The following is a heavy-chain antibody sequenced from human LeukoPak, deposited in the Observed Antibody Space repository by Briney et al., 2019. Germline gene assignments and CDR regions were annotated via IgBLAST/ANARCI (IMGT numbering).Heavy chain of an antibody. CDR2: IYYRGRT. CDR3: AXXXILDDNYDSSGYYVDQ. Sequence: SETLSLTCTVSGGSISSYYWGWIRQPPGMGLEWIGSIYYRGRTYYNPSLKIRVTISADTSKNQFSLNLNSVTASDTAVYYCAXXXILDDNYDSSGYYVDQWGQGSLVTVSS. J-gene: IGHJ4*02. CDR1: GGSISSYY. D-gene: IGHD3-22*01. V-gene: IGHV4-39*01.